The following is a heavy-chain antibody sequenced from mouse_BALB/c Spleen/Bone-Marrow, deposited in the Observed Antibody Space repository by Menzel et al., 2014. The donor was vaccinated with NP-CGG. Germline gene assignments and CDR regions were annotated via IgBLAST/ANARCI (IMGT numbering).Heavy chain of an antibody. V-gene: IGHV1-67*01. CDR3: ARNFYGSAYFDF. Sequence: QVQLKDSGPELVRPGVSVKISCKGSGYKSTDYAMHWVKQSHAKSLEWIGLISTYSGNTHYNQKFKGKATMTVDKSSSTAYMDLARFTSEDSAIYYGARNFYGSAYFDFWGQGSTLTVSS. CDR2: ISTYSGNT. CDR1: GYKSTDYA. J-gene: IGHJ2*01. D-gene: IGHD1-1*01.